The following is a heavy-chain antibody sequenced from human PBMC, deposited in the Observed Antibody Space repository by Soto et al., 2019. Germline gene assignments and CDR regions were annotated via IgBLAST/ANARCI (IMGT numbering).Heavy chain of an antibody. CDR3: ARVAPFPEYSRANYYYYYMDV. Sequence: SETLSLTCTVSGGSISSYYWSWIRQPPGKGLEWIGYIYYSGSTNYNPSLKSRVTISVDTSKNQFSLKLSSVTAADTAVYYCARVAPFPEYSRANYYYYYMDVWGKGTTVTVS. D-gene: IGHD6-6*01. J-gene: IGHJ6*03. CDR1: GGSISSYY. V-gene: IGHV4-59*01. CDR2: IYYSGST.